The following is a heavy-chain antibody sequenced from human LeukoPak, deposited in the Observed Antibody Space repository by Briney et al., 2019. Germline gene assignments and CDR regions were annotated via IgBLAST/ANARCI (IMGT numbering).Heavy chain of an antibody. Sequence: GESLRLSCAASGFRFSNYWIHWVRHAPAKGLVWVSRIRTDGGSTAYADFVKGRFTISRDNAKNTVYLQMNSLRADDTAVYYCARDMETGGRAFDSWGQGTLVTVSS. CDR1: GFRFSNYW. V-gene: IGHV3-74*01. CDR3: ARDMETGGRAFDS. J-gene: IGHJ4*02. CDR2: IRTDGGST. D-gene: IGHD2-8*02.